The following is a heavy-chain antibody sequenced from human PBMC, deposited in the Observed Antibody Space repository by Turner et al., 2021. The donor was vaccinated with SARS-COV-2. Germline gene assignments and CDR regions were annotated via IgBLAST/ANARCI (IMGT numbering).Heavy chain of an antibody. CDR3: ARHGDYCFAH. V-gene: IGHV3-7*01. D-gene: IGHD4-17*01. CDR1: GFTFSTYW. CDR2: IGPDGSYH. J-gene: IGHJ4*02. Sequence: EVELVESGGAWVQPGGSLILSCAASGFTFSTYWMAWVRHAPGKGLEWFAHIGPDGSYHYYVGSVKGRFTISRDNVETSLFLQMNRLRAEDTAVYYCARHGDYCFAHWGQGTLLTVSS.